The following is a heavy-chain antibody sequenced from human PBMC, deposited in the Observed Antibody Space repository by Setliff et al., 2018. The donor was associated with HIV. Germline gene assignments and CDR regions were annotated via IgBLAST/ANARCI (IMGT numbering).Heavy chain of an antibody. CDR1: GDSLRSSSSYY. CDR3: ARGGTLTDMDV. Sequence: SETLSLTCTVSGDSLRSSSSYYWAWIRQPPGKGLEWIGSIYYTGNTYYNPSLGSRVTMSMDTSKNQFSLKLSSMTAADTAVYYCARGGTLTDMDVWGKGTTVTVSS. CDR2: IYYTGNT. V-gene: IGHV4-39*01. D-gene: IGHD4-4*01. J-gene: IGHJ6*03.